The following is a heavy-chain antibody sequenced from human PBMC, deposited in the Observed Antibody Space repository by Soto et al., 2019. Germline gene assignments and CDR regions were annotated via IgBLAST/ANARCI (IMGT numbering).Heavy chain of an antibody. V-gene: IGHV3-30-3*01. Sequence: VGSLRLSCAASGFTFSSYAMHWVRQAPGKGLEWVAVISYDGSNKYYADSEKGRFTISRDNSKNTLYLQMNSLRAEDTAVYYCARDSGWNEQSGMDVWGQGTTVTVSS. D-gene: IGHD1-1*01. CDR1: GFTFSSYA. CDR3: ARDSGWNEQSGMDV. CDR2: ISYDGSNK. J-gene: IGHJ6*02.